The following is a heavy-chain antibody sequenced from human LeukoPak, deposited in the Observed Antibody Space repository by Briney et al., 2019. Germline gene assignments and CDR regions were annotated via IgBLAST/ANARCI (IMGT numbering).Heavy chain of an antibody. CDR1: RFTSSTYA. Sequence: GRSLRLSCAASRFTSSTYAMSWVRHAPGKGMDWVSAISGIGCRTYSADSVKGRFTISRDNSKNTLYLQMNSLRAEDTAVYYCAKEDYTNWFDPWGQGTLVTVSS. J-gene: IGHJ5*02. CDR2: ISGIGCRT. V-gene: IGHV3-23*01. D-gene: IGHD4-11*01. CDR3: AKEDYTNWFDP.